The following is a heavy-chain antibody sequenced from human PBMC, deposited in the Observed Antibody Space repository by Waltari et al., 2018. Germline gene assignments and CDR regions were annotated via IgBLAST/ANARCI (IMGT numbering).Heavy chain of an antibody. CDR2: IYYSGST. Sequence: QLQLQESGPGLVKPSETLSLTCTVSGGSISSSSYYWGWIRQPPGKGLEWIGSIYYSGSTYYNPSLKSRVTISVDTAKNQFSLKLSSVTAADTAVYYCASVGAGYSSGWLDYWGQGTLVTVSS. CDR1: GGSISSSSYY. CDR3: ASVGAGYSSGWLDY. J-gene: IGHJ4*02. V-gene: IGHV4-39*07. D-gene: IGHD6-19*01.